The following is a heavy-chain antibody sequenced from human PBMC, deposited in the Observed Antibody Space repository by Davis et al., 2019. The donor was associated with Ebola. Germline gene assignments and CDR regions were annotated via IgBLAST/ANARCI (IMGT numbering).Heavy chain of an antibody. V-gene: IGHV2-26*01. Sequence: SGPTLVKPTETLTLTCTVSGFSLSNARMGVSWIRQPPGKALEWLAHIFSNDEKSYSTSLKSRLTISKDTSKSQVVLTMTNMDPVDTATYYCARLRAGSYYYYYGMDVWGQGTTVTVSS. CDR1: GFSLSNARMG. CDR3: ARLRAGSYYYYYGMDV. CDR2: IFSNDEK. J-gene: IGHJ6*02. D-gene: IGHD1-26*01.